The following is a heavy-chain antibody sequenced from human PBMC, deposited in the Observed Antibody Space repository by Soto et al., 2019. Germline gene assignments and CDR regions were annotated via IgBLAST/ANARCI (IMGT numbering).Heavy chain of an antibody. Sequence: EVQLLESGGGLVQPGGSLRLSCAASGFTFNIYAMSWVRQVPGKGLQWVSAISGSGGSTYYPGSVQGRFSISRDNSNNTLFLQMSGLRADDTAVYYCAKHYCGSGTTCFDAFYFWGQGTMVTVSS. CDR3: AKHYCGSGTTCFDAFYF. V-gene: IGHV3-23*01. CDR1: GFTFNIYA. CDR2: ISGSGGST. J-gene: IGHJ3*01. D-gene: IGHD2-21*01.